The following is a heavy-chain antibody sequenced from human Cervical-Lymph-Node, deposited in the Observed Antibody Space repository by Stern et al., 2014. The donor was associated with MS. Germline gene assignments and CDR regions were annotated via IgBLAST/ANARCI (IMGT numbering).Heavy chain of an antibody. CDR2: IYGDDDE. D-gene: IGHD4-17*01. V-gene: IGHV2-5*09. CDR1: GFSLNTHGAG. CDR3: AHWGYGDYVVDY. Sequence: QVTLKESGPTLVKPTQTLTLTCTFSGFSLNTHGAGVSWIRQPPGKALEWLGIIYGDDDERYRPSLKSRLIITQDTSKNQVVLVMTNMDPVDTGTYYCAHWGYGDYVVDYWGQGTLVTVSS. J-gene: IGHJ4*02.